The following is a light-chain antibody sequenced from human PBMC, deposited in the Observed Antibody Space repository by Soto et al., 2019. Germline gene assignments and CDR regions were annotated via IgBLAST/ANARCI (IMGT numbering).Light chain of an antibody. CDR2: EVN. CDR1: SSDVGGYNY. CDR3: CSYTSTSTWV. V-gene: IGLV2-14*01. Sequence: QPVLTQPASVSGSPGQSITISCTGTSSDVGGYNYVSWYQQHPGKAPKLMIYEVNNRPSGLSNRFSGSKSGNTASLTVSGLQAEDEADYYCCSYTSTSTWVFGGGTQLTVL. J-gene: IGLJ3*02.